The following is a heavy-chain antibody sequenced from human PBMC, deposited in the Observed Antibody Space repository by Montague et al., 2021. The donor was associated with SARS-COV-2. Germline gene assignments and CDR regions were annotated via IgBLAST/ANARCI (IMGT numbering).Heavy chain of an antibody. Sequence: LSLTCTVSGGSISSGGYYWSWIRQHPGKGLEWIGYIYYSGSTYYNPSLKSRVTISVDTSKNQFSLKLSSVTAADTAVYYCARDTGISGAFDIWGQGTMVTVSS. CDR1: GGSISSGGYY. CDR3: ARDTGISGAFDI. CDR2: IYYSGST. D-gene: IGHD2-15*01. V-gene: IGHV4-31*03. J-gene: IGHJ3*02.